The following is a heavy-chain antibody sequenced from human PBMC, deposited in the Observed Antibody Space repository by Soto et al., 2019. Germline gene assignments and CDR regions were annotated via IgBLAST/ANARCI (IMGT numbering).Heavy chain of an antibody. D-gene: IGHD5-18*01. CDR1: GFTFSSYS. Sequence: EVQLVESGGGLVQPGGSLRLSCAASGFTFSSYSMNWVRQAPGKGLEWVSYISSSSSTIDYADSVKGRFTISRDNAKNSLYLQMNSLRAEDTAVYYCARDRPGYSYGLDYWGQGTLVTVSS. J-gene: IGHJ4*02. CDR3: ARDRPGYSYGLDY. CDR2: ISSSSSTI. V-gene: IGHV3-48*01.